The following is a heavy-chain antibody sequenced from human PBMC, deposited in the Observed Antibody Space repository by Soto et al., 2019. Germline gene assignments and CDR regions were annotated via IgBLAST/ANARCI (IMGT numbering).Heavy chain of an antibody. V-gene: IGHV4-59*08. Sequence: QVQLQESGPGLVKPSETLSLTCTVSGGSFSPNYWSWIRQSQGKGLEWIGYIYYAGTTSYNPSLRSRATISLETAKSQISLRLTSVTAAATAVYYCARLGAYYQSLDPWGPGTLVTVSS. CDR1: GGSFSPNY. D-gene: IGHD2-21*01. CDR3: ARLGAYYQSLDP. CDR2: IYYAGTT. J-gene: IGHJ5*02.